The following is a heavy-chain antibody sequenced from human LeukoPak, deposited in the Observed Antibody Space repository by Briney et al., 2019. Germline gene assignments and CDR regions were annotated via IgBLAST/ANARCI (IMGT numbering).Heavy chain of an antibody. Sequence: GGSLRLSCAASGFTFSSYSMYWVRQAPGKGLEWVSSISSSSSYIYYADSVKGRFTISRDNAKNSLYLQMNSLRAEDTAVYYCARDYSEYYYYYYMDVWGKGTTVTVSS. CDR3: ARDYSEYYYYYYMDV. CDR1: GFTFSSYS. J-gene: IGHJ6*03. V-gene: IGHV3-21*01. CDR2: ISSSSSYI. D-gene: IGHD2-15*01.